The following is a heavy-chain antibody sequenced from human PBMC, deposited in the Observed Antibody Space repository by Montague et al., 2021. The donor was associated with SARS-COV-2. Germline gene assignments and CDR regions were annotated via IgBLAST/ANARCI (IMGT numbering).Heavy chain of an antibody. J-gene: IGHJ6*02. CDR3: ASGIYPSGSYYNRYYYGLNI. CDR2: INHSANT. V-gene: IGHV4-34*01. D-gene: IGHD3-10*01. CDR1: GGSLSGYY. Sequence: SETLFLTCAVHGGSLSGYYWSWIRQPPEKGLEWIGEINHSANTKXNPSLKSPVTISIDTSKNQFSLKMTSVTAADTATYYCASGIYPSGSYYNRYYYGLNIWGPGTTVIVSS.